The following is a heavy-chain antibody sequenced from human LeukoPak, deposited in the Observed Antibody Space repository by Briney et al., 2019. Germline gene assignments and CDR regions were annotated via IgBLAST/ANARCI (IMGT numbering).Heavy chain of an antibody. D-gene: IGHD2-15*01. CDR1: GYTFIGYY. J-gene: IGHJ3*01. V-gene: IGHV1-2*02. CDR2: INPNNGGT. CDR3: ARGYCRGGDCEAFGF. Sequence: ASVKVSCKASGYTFIGYYIHWVRQAPGQGLQWMGWINPNNGGTNFAPKFRGRVTMARDTPISTAYMELSRLRYDDTAVYYCARGYCRGGDCEAFGFWGQGTLVTVSS.